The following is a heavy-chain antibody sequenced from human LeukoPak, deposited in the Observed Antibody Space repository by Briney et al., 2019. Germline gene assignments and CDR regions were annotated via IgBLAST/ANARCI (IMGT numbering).Heavy chain of an antibody. CDR1: GFTFSNAW. Sequence: GGSLRLSCAASGFTFSNAWMSWVRQAPGKGLEWVGRIKSKTDGGTTDYADSVKGRFTISRHNSKNTLYLQMSSLRAEDTAVYYCAKIPYIVVVPAADNWFDPWGQGTLVTVSS. D-gene: IGHD2-2*01. CDR2: IKSKTDGGTT. J-gene: IGHJ5*02. CDR3: AKIPYIVVVPAADNWFDP. V-gene: IGHV3-15*01.